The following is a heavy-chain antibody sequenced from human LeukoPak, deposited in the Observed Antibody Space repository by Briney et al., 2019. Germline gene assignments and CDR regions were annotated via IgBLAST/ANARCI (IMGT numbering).Heavy chain of an antibody. D-gene: IGHD2-21*02. CDR3: ARDRVTLTTFQYKWFDP. CDR2: INPNSGGT. V-gene: IGHV1-2*02. J-gene: IGHJ5*02. Sequence: AAVKVCFQASGYTFIGYYMHWVRQAPGQGLEWMGWINPNSGGTNYAQKFQGRITMTRDTSISTAYMELSRLRSDDTAVYYCARDRVTLTTFQYKWFDPWGQGTPVTLSS. CDR1: GYTFIGYY.